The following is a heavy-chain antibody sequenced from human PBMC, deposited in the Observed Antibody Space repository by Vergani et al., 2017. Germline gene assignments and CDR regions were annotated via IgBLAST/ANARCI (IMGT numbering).Heavy chain of an antibody. CDR2: IYYSGST. CDR3: ATGITIFGVVDY. CDR1: GGSISSSSYY. Sequence: QLQLQESGPGLVKPSETLSLTCTVSGGSISSSSYYWGWLRQPPGKGLEWIGSIYYSGSTYYNPSLKSRVTISVDTSKNQFSLKLSSVTAADTAVYYCATGITIFGVVDYWGQGTLVTVSS. D-gene: IGHD3-3*01. V-gene: IGHV4-39*07. J-gene: IGHJ4*02.